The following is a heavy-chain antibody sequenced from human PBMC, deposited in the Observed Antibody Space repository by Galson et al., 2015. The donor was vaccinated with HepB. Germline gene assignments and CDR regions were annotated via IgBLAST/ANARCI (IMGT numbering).Heavy chain of an antibody. J-gene: IGHJ6*02. D-gene: IGHD6-19*01. CDR2: ISYDGSNK. Sequence: SLRLSCAASGFTFSSYGMHWVRQAPGKGLEWVAVISYDGSNKYYADSVKGRFTISRDNSKNTLYLQMNSLRAEDTAVYYCAKEIAVAGTEYYGMDVWGQGTTVTVSS. V-gene: IGHV3-30*18. CDR1: GFTFSSYG. CDR3: AKEIAVAGTEYYGMDV.